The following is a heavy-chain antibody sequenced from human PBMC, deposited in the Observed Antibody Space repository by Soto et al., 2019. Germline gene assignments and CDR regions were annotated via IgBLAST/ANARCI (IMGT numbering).Heavy chain of an antibody. CDR3: ASSSRAMVRGGTSYYYYYYGMDV. Sequence: SETLSLTCTVSGGSISSYYWSWIRQPPGKGLEWIGYIYYSGSTNYNPSLKGRVTISVDTSKNQCSLKLSSVTAADAAVYYCASSSRAMVRGGTSYYYYYYGMDVWGQGTTVTVSS. D-gene: IGHD3-10*01. V-gene: IGHV4-59*01. CDR1: GGSISSYY. J-gene: IGHJ6*02. CDR2: IYYSGST.